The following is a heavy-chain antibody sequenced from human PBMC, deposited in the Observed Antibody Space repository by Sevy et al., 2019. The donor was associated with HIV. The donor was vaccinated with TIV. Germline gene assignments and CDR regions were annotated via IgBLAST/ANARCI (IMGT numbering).Heavy chain of an antibody. V-gene: IGHV3-30-3*01. J-gene: IGHJ6*02. Sequence: GGSLRLSCAASAFTFRNHAMHWVRQAPGKGLEWVAVISYDGINKYNADSVKGRFTISRDNSKNTMYLQMNSLRPEDTVLYYCARNVRGDYGRGAGMDVWGQGTAVTVSS. CDR2: ISYDGINK. CDR3: ARNVRGDYGRGAGMDV. CDR1: AFTFRNHA. D-gene: IGHD3-16*01.